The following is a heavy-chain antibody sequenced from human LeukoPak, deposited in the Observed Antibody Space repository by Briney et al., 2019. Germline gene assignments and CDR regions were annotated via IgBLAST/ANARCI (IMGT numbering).Heavy chain of an antibody. Sequence: GASVKVSCKASGYTFTGYYMHWVRQAPGQGLEWMGWLNPQNGGTNYAQNFQGRGTLTRDTSISTAYMELNRLRSDDTATYYCARWHYDGSAHIDYWGQGTLVTVSS. CDR3: ARWHYDGSAHIDY. J-gene: IGHJ4*02. V-gene: IGHV1-2*02. CDR2: LNPQNGGT. CDR1: GYTFTGYY. D-gene: IGHD3-22*01.